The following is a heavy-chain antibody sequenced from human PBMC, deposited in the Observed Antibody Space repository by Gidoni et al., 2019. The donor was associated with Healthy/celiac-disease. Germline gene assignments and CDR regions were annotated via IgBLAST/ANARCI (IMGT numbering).Heavy chain of an antibody. CDR2: ISSNGGST. Sequence: EVQLVESGGGLVQPGGSLRLSCAASGFTFSSYAMHWVRQAPGKGLEYVSAISSNGGSTYYANSVKGRFTISRDNSKNTLYLQMGSLRAEDMAVYYCATGTVTTGYFDYWGQGTLVTVSS. D-gene: IGHD4-17*01. J-gene: IGHJ4*02. V-gene: IGHV3-64*01. CDR1: GFTFSSYA. CDR3: ATGTVTTGYFDY.